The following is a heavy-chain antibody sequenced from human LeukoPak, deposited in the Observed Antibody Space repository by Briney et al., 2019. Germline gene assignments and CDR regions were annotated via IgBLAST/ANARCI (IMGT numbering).Heavy chain of an antibody. J-gene: IGHJ4*02. Sequence: PGGSLRLSCAASGFTFSRYGLHWVRQAPGKGLEWMAFIQHDGTRQWYADSVKGRFTISRDSSKNTLYLQMNSLRPDDTAVYYCAKDFWLAETTDLDYWGQGALVTVSS. CDR3: AKDFWLAETTDLDY. D-gene: IGHD3-3*01. V-gene: IGHV3-30*02. CDR1: GFTFSRYG. CDR2: IQHDGTRQ.